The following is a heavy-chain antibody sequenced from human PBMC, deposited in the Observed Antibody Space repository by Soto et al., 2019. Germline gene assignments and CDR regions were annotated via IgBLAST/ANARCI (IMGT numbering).Heavy chain of an antibody. CDR3: ARAAMITFGGVIVRSFTHFDY. D-gene: IGHD3-16*02. Sequence: QVQLQESGPGLVKPSQTLSLTCTVSGGSISSGGYYWSWIRQHPGKGLEWIGYIYYSGSTYYNPSLTSRVTISVDTSKNQFSLKLSSVTAADTAVYYCARAAMITFGGVIVRSFTHFDYWGQGTLVTVSS. V-gene: IGHV4-31*03. J-gene: IGHJ4*02. CDR1: GGSISSGGYY. CDR2: IYYSGST.